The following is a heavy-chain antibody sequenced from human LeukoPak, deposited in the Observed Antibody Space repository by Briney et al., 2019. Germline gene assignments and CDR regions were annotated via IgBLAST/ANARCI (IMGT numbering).Heavy chain of an antibody. D-gene: IGHD3-10*01. J-gene: IGHJ4*02. V-gene: IGHV3-21*01. CDR3: ARDSGEPPPYFDY. Sequence: PGGSLRLSCAASGFTFSSYSMNWVRQAPGKGLEWVSSISSSSSYIYYADSVKGRFTISSDNAKNSLYLQMNSLRAEDTAVYYCARDSGEPPPYFDYWGQGTLVTVSS. CDR2: ISSSSSYI. CDR1: GFTFSSYS.